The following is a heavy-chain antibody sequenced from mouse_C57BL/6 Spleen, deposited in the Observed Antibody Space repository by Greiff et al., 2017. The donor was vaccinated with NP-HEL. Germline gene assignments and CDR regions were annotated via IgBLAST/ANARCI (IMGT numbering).Heavy chain of an antibody. CDR2: INYDGSST. CDR3: ARESNYFFDY. Sequence: EVKLVESEGGLVQPGSSMKLSCTASGFTFSDYYMAWVRQVPEKGLEWVANINYDGSSTYYLDSLKSRFIISRDNAKNILYLQMSSLKSEDTATYYCARESNYFFDYWGQGTTLTVSS. J-gene: IGHJ2*01. CDR1: GFTFSDYY. D-gene: IGHD2-5*01. V-gene: IGHV5-16*01.